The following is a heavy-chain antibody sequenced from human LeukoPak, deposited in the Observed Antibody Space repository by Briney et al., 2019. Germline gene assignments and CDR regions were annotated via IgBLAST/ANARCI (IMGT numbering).Heavy chain of an antibody. V-gene: IGHV3-23*01. CDR2: ISGSGRGT. Sequence: GGSLRLSCAASGFTFSSYALSWFRQAPGKGLEWVSLISGSGRGTEYGDSVKGRFTISRDSSKNTLSLQMNSLKAEDTAVYYCAKHLRTNVWFFDYWGQGTLVTVSS. CDR3: AKHLRTNVWFFDY. D-gene: IGHD3-9*01. CDR1: GFTFSSYA. J-gene: IGHJ4*02.